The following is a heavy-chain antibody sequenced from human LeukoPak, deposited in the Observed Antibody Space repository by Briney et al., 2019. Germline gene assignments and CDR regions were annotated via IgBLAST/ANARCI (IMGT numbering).Heavy chain of an antibody. D-gene: IGHD2-15*01. CDR3: AKELGYCSGGSCPFDY. J-gene: IGHJ4*02. CDR2: ISGSGGST. CDR1: GFTFSSYA. V-gene: IGHV3-23*01. Sequence: GGSLRLSCAASGFTFSSYAMSWVRQAPGKGLEWVSAISGSGGSTYYADSVKGRFTISRDNSKNTLYLQMNSLRGEDTAVYYCAKELGYCSGGSCPFDYWGQATLVTVSS.